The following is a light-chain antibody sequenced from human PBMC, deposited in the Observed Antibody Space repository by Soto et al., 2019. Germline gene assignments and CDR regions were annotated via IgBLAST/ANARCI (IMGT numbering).Light chain of an antibody. CDR1: QSLVTSDGDTY. CDR2: KVS. Sequence: DVVMTQSPLSLPVTVGQPASISCRSSQSLVTSDGDTYLTWFQQRPGQSPRRLIYKVSNRDSGVPDRFTGSESGTDFTLKISRVEAEDVGVYFCMQGTNWPYTFGQGTKLEIK. V-gene: IGKV2-30*01. CDR3: MQGTNWPYT. J-gene: IGKJ2*01.